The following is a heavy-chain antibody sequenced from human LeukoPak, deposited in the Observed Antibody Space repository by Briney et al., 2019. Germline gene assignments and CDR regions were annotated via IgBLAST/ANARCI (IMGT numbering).Heavy chain of an antibody. V-gene: IGHV4-30-2*01. J-gene: IGHJ5*02. CDR3: ARGIIDYYGSGSKPNWFDP. D-gene: IGHD3-10*01. CDR2: IYHSRST. CDR1: GGSISSGGYS. Sequence: SETLSLTCAVSGGSISSGGYSWSWIRQPPGKGLEWIGYIYHSRSTYYNPSLKSRVTISVDRSKNQFSLKLSSVTAADTAVYYCARGIIDYYGSGSKPNWFDPWGQGTLVTVSS.